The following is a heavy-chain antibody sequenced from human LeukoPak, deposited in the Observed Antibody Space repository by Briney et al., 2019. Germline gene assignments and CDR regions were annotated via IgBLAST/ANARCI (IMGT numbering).Heavy chain of an antibody. Sequence: GGSLRLSCAASGFTFSSYAMTWARQAPGKGLEWVSGISGGGVTTYYADSVKGRFTISRDNSKNTLYLQMNSLRADGTAIYYCARNQQLGGHSYYYYGMDVWGQGTTVTVSS. J-gene: IGHJ6*02. D-gene: IGHD3-16*01. CDR3: ARNQQLGGHSYYYYGMDV. V-gene: IGHV3-23*01. CDR2: ISGGGVTT. CDR1: GFTFSSYA.